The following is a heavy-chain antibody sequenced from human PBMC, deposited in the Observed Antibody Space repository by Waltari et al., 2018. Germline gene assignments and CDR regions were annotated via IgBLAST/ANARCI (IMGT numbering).Heavy chain of an antibody. CDR2: ISSGSSTI. CDR1: GFTFSSYS. Sequence: EVQLVESGGGLVQPGGSLRLSCAASGFTFSSYSMNWVRQAPGKGLEWVSYISSGSSTIYYADSVKGRFTISRDNAKNSLYLQMNSLRAEDTAVYYCARAGRAYDFWSGYYSYFDYWGQGTLVTVSS. CDR3: ARAGRAYDFWSGYYSYFDY. V-gene: IGHV3-48*04. D-gene: IGHD3-3*01. J-gene: IGHJ4*02.